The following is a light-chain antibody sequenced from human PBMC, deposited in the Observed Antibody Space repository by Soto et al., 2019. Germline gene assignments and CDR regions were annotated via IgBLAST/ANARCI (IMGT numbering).Light chain of an antibody. V-gene: IGLV2-8*01. J-gene: IGLJ2*01. CDR1: SSDVGRFNF. CDR3: SSYADTNGWRVI. CDR2: EVI. Sequence: QTALTQPPSASGSPGQSVTISCTGTSSDVGRFNFVSWYQHHPGKAPKLMIFEVIQRPSGVPDRFSGSKSGNTASLTVSGLQAEDEADYYCSSYADTNGWRVIFGGGTKLTVL.